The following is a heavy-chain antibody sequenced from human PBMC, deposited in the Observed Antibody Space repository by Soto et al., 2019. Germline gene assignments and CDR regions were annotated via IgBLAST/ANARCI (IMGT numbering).Heavy chain of an antibody. J-gene: IGHJ4*02. V-gene: IGHV1-69*08. CDR3: AREGASSYSFDY. Sequence: QVQLVSSGAEVKKPGSSVKVSCKASGYSFRRYTISWVRQAPGQGLEWLGRIIPVPGTANYAQKFQGRVTITADKSTGTAYLEVSSLTSQDTAVYYCAREGASSYSFDYWGQGTLVTVSS. CDR1: GYSFRRYT. CDR2: IIPVPGTA. D-gene: IGHD1-26*01.